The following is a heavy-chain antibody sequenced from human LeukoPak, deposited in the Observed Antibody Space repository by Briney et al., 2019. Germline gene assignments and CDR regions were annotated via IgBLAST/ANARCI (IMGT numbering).Heavy chain of an antibody. CDR3: AYNSSSQKWFDP. J-gene: IGHJ5*02. D-gene: IGHD2-2*01. CDR2: IIPIFGAT. Sequence: GASVRVSCKASGDTFSSYTINWVRHALGRGLEWMGGIIPIFGATNYARKFQGRVTITADESTSTAYMELSSLRSEDTALYYCAYNSSSQKWFDPWGQGTLVTVSS. CDR1: GDTFSSYT. V-gene: IGHV1-69*01.